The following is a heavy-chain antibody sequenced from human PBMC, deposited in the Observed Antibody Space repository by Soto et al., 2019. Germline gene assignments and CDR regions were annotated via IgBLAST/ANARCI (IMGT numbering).Heavy chain of an antibody. J-gene: IGHJ4*02. Sequence: GGSLRLSCAASGFTFSSHAMSWVRQAPGKGLEWVSALSGSGISTYYADTVKGRFTISRDNSRNTLYLQMNSLRAEDTAVYYCATSYDSSGYDYWGQGTLVTVSS. D-gene: IGHD3-22*01. CDR2: LSGSGIST. CDR1: GFTFSSHA. V-gene: IGHV3-23*01. CDR3: ATSYDSSGYDY.